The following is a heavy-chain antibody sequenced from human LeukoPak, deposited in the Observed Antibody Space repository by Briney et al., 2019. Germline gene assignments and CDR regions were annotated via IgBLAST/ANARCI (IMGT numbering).Heavy chain of an antibody. CDR2: ISGSGGST. Sequence: GGSLRLSCAASGFTFSSYAMSWVRQAPGKGLEWVSAISGSGGSTYYADSVKGRFTISRGNSKNTLYLQMNSLRAEDTAVYYCAKATYYYDSSGFDYWGQGTLVTVPS. D-gene: IGHD3-22*01. J-gene: IGHJ4*02. CDR3: AKATYYYDSSGFDY. CDR1: GFTFSSYA. V-gene: IGHV3-23*01.